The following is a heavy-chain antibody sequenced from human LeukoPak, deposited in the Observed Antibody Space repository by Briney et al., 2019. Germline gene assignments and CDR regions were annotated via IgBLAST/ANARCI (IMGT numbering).Heavy chain of an antibody. V-gene: IGHV4-59*01. J-gene: IGHJ3*02. CDR1: GGSFSSYY. Sequence: SETLSLTCTVSGGSFSSYYWSWIRQPPGKGLEWIGYIYYSGSTNYNPSLKSRVTISVDTSKNQFSLKLSSVTAADTAVYFCATCGGDCFGAFDIWGQGTMVTISS. CDR2: IYYSGST. D-gene: IGHD2-21*02. CDR3: ATCGGDCFGAFDI.